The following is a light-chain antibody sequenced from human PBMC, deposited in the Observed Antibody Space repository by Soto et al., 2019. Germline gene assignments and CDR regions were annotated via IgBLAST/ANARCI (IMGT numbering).Light chain of an antibody. CDR2: AAS. V-gene: IGKV1-8*01. Sequence: AIRMPQSPSSLSEPTGDRATITCRASQGISSYLAWYQQKTGKAPKLLXHAASTLQSGVPSRFSGSGSGTDLTRNIRCLQPEDFATYYCQQYYSYPQGFTFGPGTKVDIK. CDR1: QGISSY. CDR3: QQYYSYPQGFT. J-gene: IGKJ3*01.